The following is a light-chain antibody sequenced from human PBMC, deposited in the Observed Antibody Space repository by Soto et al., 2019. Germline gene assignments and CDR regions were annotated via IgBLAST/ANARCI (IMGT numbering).Light chain of an antibody. CDR1: QSVSNYY. V-gene: IGKV3-20*01. CDR3: QHYGSPRT. Sequence: EIVLTQSPGTLSLSPGERATLSCRASQSVSNYYLSWYQQKPGQAPRLLIYDASSRATGIPDRFSGIGAGTDFTLTISRLEPEDFAVYYCQHYGSPRTFGQGTKVEIK. CDR2: DAS. J-gene: IGKJ1*01.